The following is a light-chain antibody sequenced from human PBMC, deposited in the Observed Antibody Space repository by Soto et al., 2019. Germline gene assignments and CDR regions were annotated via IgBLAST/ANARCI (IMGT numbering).Light chain of an antibody. J-gene: IGKJ1*01. CDR3: QQYNNWPPWT. CDR2: GAF. Sequence: EIVMTQSPATLSVSPGERATLSCRASQSVSSNLAWYQQKPGQAPMLLIYGAFTRATGIPDRFSGSGSGTEFTLTISSLQSEDFAVYSCQQYNNWPPWTFGQGTKVEIK. V-gene: IGKV3-15*01. CDR1: QSVSSN.